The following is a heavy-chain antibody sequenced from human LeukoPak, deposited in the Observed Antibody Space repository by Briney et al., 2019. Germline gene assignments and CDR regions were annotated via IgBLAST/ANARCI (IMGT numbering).Heavy chain of an antibody. CDR1: GFTFSSYA. Sequence: GGSLRLSCAASGFTFSSYAMHWVRQAPGKGLEWEAVISYDGSNKYYADSVKGRFTISRDNSKNTLYLQMNSLRAEDTAVYYCARDRLGTFDYWGQGTLVTVSS. CDR2: ISYDGSNK. D-gene: IGHD3/OR15-3a*01. CDR3: ARDRLGTFDY. V-gene: IGHV3-30-3*01. J-gene: IGHJ4*02.